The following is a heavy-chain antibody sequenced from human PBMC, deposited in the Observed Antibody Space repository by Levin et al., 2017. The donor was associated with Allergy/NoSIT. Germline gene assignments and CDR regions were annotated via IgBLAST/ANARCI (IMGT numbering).Heavy chain of an antibody. Sequence: PGESLKISCKASGYSFTGYFIHWLRQAPGQGLEWMGWTNPKDGGTKYAQKFQGRVTLTRDTSISTAYMELSRLMSDDTAVYYCARIKSTVLTWMDGRLDYWGQGTLVTVSA. CDR3: ARIKSTVLTWMDGRLDY. V-gene: IGHV1-2*02. J-gene: IGHJ4*02. D-gene: IGHD4-23*01. CDR2: TNPKDGGT. CDR1: GYSFTGYF.